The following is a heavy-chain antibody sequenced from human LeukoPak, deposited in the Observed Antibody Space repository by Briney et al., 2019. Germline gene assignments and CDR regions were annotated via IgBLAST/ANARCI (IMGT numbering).Heavy chain of an antibody. V-gene: IGHV3-74*01. CDR1: GFTFSSYG. CDR2: INSDGSST. Sequence: RGSLRLSCAASGFTFSSYGMHWVRQARGKGVVWVSRINSDGSSTSYADSVKGRFTISRHNAKNTLYLQMNSLRAEDTAVYYCARESGLYGSGACDYWGEGTLVTVSS. D-gene: IGHD3-10*01. CDR3: ARESGLYGSGACDY. J-gene: IGHJ4*02.